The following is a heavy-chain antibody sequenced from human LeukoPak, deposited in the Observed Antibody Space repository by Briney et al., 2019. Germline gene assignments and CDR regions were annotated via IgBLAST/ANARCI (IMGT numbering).Heavy chain of an antibody. CDR3: AKSGGSQGLVGYMPFDH. CDR2: ISGSGGST. J-gene: IGHJ5*02. D-gene: IGHD6-19*01. Sequence: PGGSLRLSCAASGFTFSSYVMSWVRQAPGKGLEWVSAISGSGGSTYYADSVKGRFTISRDNSKNPLYLQMNSLRAEDTAVYYCAKSGGSQGLVGYMPFDHWGQGTLVTVSS. CDR1: GFTFSSYV. V-gene: IGHV3-23*01.